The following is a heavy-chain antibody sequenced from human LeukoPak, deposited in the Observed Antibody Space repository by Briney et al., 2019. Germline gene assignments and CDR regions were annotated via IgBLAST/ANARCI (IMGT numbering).Heavy chain of an antibody. CDR2: INWNGGGT. V-gene: IGHV3-9*01. Sequence: GGSLRLSCAATGFTFKDYGMHWVRRPPGKGLEWVSSINWNGGGTDYADSVKGRFTISRDNAKNSLYLQLSSLRPEDTALYYCAKHMRATNTYSFFGLDVWGQGTTVTVSS. CDR3: AKHMRATNTYSFFGLDV. D-gene: IGHD1-26*01. CDR1: GFTFKDYG. J-gene: IGHJ6*02.